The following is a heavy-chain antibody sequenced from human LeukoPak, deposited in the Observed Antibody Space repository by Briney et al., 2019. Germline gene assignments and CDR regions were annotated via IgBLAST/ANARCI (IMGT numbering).Heavy chain of an antibody. J-gene: IGHJ3*02. CDR1: GGSIRSHKW. D-gene: IGHD4-11*01. CDR3: ARGDAMSTETTTAFDI. V-gene: IGHV4-4*02. Sequence: SGTLSLTCAVSGGSIRSHKWWSWVRQPPGKGLEWIGEISHSGSTYYNPSLKSRVSTSVDISKNQFSLKLSSVTAADAAVYYCARGDAMSTETTTAFDIWGQGTMVTVSS. CDR2: ISHSGST.